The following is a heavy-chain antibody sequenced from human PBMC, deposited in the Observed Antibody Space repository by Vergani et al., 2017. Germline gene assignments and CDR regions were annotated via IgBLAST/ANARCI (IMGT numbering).Heavy chain of an antibody. CDR2: IYWDDDK. Sequence: QITLKESGPTLGKTTQTPPLTCTFSGFSPRTSGGGVGWIRQPPGKALEWLALIYWDDDKRYSPSLKSRLTITKDTSKNQVVLTMTNMDRVDTATYYCAHRRSYPTMDVWGQGTTVTVSS. J-gene: IGHJ6*02. V-gene: IGHV2-5*02. D-gene: IGHD3-16*01. CDR1: GFSPRTSGGG. CDR3: AHRRSYPTMDV.